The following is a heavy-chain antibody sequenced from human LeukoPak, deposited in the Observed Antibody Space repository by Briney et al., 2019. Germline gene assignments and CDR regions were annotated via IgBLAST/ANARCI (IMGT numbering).Heavy chain of an antibody. J-gene: IGHJ4*02. CDR1: GGTFSSYA. CDR3: AIYGDAGFDY. D-gene: IGHD4-17*01. V-gene: IGHV1-69*05. CDR2: IIPIFGTA. Sequence: GASVKVSCKASGGTFSSYAISWVRQAPGQGLEWMGGIIPIFGTANYAQKFQGRVTITTDESTSTAYMELSSLRSEDTAVYYCAIYGDAGFDYWGQGTLVTVSS.